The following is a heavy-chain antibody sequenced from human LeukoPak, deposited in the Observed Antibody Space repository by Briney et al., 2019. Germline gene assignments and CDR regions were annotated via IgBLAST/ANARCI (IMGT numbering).Heavy chain of an antibody. J-gene: IGHJ5*02. CDR2: IYYSGST. D-gene: IGHD2-2*01. V-gene: IGHV4-59*12. CDR1: GGSISSYY. Sequence: PSETLSLTCTVSGGSISSYYWSWIRQPPEKGLEWIGYIYYSGSTNYNPSLKSRVTMSVDTSKNQFSLKLSSVTAADTAVYYCARDDLGYCSSTSCYGYNWFDPWGQGTLVTVSS. CDR3: ARDDLGYCSSTSCYGYNWFDP.